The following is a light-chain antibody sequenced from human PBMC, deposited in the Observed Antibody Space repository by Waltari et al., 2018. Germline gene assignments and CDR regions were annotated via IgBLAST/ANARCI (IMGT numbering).Light chain of an antibody. CDR2: AAS. CDR1: EDVSTW. V-gene: IGKV1-12*01. CDR3: QQSNTFPLT. J-gene: IGKJ4*01. Sequence: DIQMTQSPSSVSASVGDRVTITCRASEDVSTWLAWYQQKPGKVPQLLIFAASVLRTGDSSRFTGSGSGTDFTLTISSLEPEDFATYYCQQSNTFPLTFGGGTKVEIK.